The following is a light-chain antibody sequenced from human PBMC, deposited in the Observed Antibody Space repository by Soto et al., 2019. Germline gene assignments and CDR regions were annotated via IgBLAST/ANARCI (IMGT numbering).Light chain of an antibody. Sequence: EIGLTQSPATLSLSPGESATLSCRATRSVSSYLAWYQQKPGQAPRLLIYDASSRPTDIPARFSGSGSGTDFTLTISSLEPEDFAPYYCQQRSNWPITFGQGTRLEIK. V-gene: IGKV3-11*01. CDR1: RSVSSY. J-gene: IGKJ5*01. CDR3: QQRSNWPIT. CDR2: DAS.